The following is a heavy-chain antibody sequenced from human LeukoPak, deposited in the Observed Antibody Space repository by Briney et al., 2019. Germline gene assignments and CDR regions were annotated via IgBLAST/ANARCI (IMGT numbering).Heavy chain of an antibody. CDR2: IRYDGSNK. V-gene: IGHV3-30*02. CDR3: ARVQAAGSYYYYGMDV. Sequence: HAGGSLRLSCAASGFTFSSYGMHWVRQAPGKGLEWVAFIRYDGSNKYYADSVKGRFTISRDNSKNTLYLQMNSLRAEDTAVYYCARVQAAGSYYYYGMDVWGQGTTVTVSS. CDR1: GFTFSSYG. D-gene: IGHD6-13*01. J-gene: IGHJ6*02.